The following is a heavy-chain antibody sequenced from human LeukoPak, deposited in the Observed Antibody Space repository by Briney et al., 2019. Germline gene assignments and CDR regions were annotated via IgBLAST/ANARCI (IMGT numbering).Heavy chain of an antibody. CDR2: ISSSSSYI. CDR1: GFTFSSYS. J-gene: IGHJ5*02. D-gene: IGHD2-21*02. V-gene: IGHV3-21*01. Sequence: PGGSLRLSCAASGFTFSSYSMNWVRQAPGKGLEWVSSISSSSSYIYYADSVKGRFTISRDNAKNSLYLQMNSLRAEDTALYYCVRDRITVTAAEWFDPWGQGTLVTVSS. CDR3: VRDRITVTAAEWFDP.